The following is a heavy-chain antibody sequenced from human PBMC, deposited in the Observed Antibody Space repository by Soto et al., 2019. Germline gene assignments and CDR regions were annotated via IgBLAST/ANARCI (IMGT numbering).Heavy chain of an antibody. CDR2: IYWDDDK. D-gene: IGHD6-13*01. CDR3: AHIGVSRWFDF. V-gene: IGHV2-5*02. CDR1: GFSLSTRGVG. J-gene: IGHJ4*02. Sequence: QITLKESGPTLVKPTQTLTLTCTFSGFSLSTRGVGVGWIRQPPGKALEWLALIYWDDDKRYSPSLKTRLTIREDPSNNQVVLTMINMDPVDTATYSCAHIGVSRWFDFWGQGTLVTVSS.